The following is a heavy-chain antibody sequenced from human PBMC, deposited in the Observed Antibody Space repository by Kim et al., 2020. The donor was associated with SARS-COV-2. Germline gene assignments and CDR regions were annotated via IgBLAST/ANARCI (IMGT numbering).Heavy chain of an antibody. D-gene: IGHD3-3*01. Sequence: KGRFTISRDNAKNSLYLQMNSLRDEDTAVYYCARDRVPVFGVVIVQGMDVWGQGTTVTVSS. CDR3: ARDRVPVFGVVIVQGMDV. V-gene: IGHV3-48*02. J-gene: IGHJ6*02.